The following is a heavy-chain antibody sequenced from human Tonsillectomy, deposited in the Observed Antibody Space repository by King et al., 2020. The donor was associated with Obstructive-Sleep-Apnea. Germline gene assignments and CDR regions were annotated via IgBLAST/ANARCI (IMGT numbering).Heavy chain of an antibody. CDR1: GFTFDDYA. D-gene: IGHD6-19*01. Sequence: VQLVESGGGLVQPGRPLRLSCGASGFTFDDYAMHWVRQAPGKGLEWVSGISWNSGSIGYADSVKGRFTISRDNTKNFVYLQMNSLRGEDTAMYYCAKDIYSGWYEGHFEYWGQGALVTVSS. J-gene: IGHJ4*02. CDR3: AKDIYSGWYEGHFEY. V-gene: IGHV3-9*01. CDR2: ISWNSGSI.